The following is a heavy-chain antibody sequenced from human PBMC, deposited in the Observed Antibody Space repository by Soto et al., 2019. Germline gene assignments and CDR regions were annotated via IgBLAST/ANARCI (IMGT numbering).Heavy chain of an antibody. V-gene: IGHV3-23*01. CDR3: AKDRGGWADSALDV. J-gene: IGHJ6*02. D-gene: IGHD3-10*01. CDR2: ISSGGGTT. Sequence: EVQLLESGGGLVQPGGSLRLSCAASGFTFSNFAMSWVRQAPGKGLEWVSAISSGGGTTYYADSVKGRFTISRDNSKNTLSLQMNSLRAEDTAVFYCAKDRGGWADSALDVWGQGTTVTVSS. CDR1: GFTFSNFA.